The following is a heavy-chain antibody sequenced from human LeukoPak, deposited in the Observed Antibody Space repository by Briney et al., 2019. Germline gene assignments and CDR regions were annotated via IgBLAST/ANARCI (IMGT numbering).Heavy chain of an antibody. V-gene: IGHV3-23*01. CDR2: ITDSGDGT. D-gene: IGHD1-26*01. CDR1: GFTFSSSA. CDR3: AKDSPVATW. Sequence: GGSLRLSCAASGFTFSSSAMSWVRQAPGKGLEWVSSITDSGDGTYYADSVKGRFTISRDDSKNTLYPQMNSLRAEDTAVYYCAKDSPVATWWGQGTLVTVSS. J-gene: IGHJ4*02.